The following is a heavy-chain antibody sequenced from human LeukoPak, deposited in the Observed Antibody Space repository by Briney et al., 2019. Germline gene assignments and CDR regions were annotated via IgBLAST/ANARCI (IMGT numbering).Heavy chain of an antibody. D-gene: IGHD1-26*01. CDR3: ARGALRGELLLSPSYAEYFQH. CDR2: INPNSGGT. Sequence: ASVKVSCKASGYTFTGYYMHWVRQAPGQGLEWMGWINPNSGGTNYAQKFQGRVTMTRDTSISTAYMELSRLRSDDTAVYYCARGALRGELLLSPSYAEYFQHWGQGTLVTVSS. CDR1: GYTFTGYY. V-gene: IGHV1-2*02. J-gene: IGHJ1*01.